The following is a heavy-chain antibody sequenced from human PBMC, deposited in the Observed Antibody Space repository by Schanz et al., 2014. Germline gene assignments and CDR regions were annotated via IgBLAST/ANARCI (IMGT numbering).Heavy chain of an antibody. D-gene: IGHD1-26*01. J-gene: IGHJ4*02. Sequence: VQLVESGGGLVQPGGSLRLSCATSRLTFGNYWMSWVRQAPGKGLNWVAVISSDGTNKYYADSVQGRFTLSKDFSKDTLYLQLTSLRPEDTAVYYCAKEWSPSFWGQGTLVTVSS. CDR3: AKEWSPSF. V-gene: IGHV3-30*18. CDR1: RLTFGNYW. CDR2: ISSDGTNK.